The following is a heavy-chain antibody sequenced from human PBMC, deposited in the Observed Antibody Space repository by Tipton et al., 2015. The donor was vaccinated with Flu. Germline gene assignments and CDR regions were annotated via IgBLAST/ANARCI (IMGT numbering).Heavy chain of an antibody. J-gene: IGHJ4*02. V-gene: IGHV4-38-2*02. CDR2: ITQTGKI. CDR3: ARVSPRRVTAIVVVMLPVGYFGY. D-gene: IGHD3-22*01. Sequence: TLSLTCSVSGDSIGSDYYWGWIRQPPGKVLELIGEITQTGKINYNPSLESLVTLSQDTSKNQFSLHLSSVTAADTAVYYCARVSPRRVTAIVVVMLPVGYFGYWCQGPMVIVS. CDR1: GDSIGSDYY.